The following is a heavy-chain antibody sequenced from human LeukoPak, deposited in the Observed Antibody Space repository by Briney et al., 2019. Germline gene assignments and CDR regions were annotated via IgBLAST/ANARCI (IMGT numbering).Heavy chain of an antibody. CDR3: ARDTYYYNSSAFYHYYYGMDV. CDR2: ISWNSGSI. J-gene: IGHJ6*02. Sequence: GGSLRLSCAASGFTFDDYAMHWVRQAPGKGLEWVSGISWNSGSIGYADSVKGRFTISRDNAKNTLDLQMNSLRAEDTAVYYCARDTYYYNSSAFYHYYYGMDVWGQGTTVTVSS. CDR1: GFTFDDYA. V-gene: IGHV3-9*01. D-gene: IGHD3-22*01.